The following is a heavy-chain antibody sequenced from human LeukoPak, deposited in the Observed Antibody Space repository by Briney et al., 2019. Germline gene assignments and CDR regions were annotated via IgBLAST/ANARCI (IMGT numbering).Heavy chain of an antibody. V-gene: IGHV3-53*01. D-gene: IGHD4-17*01. Sequence: GGSLRLSCAVSGFTVSSNSMNWVRQAPGKGLEWVSIIYGGGTTYYADSVKGRFTIYRDNSKNTLYLQMNSLRVEDTAVYFCAKDNVVISTGDAFDIWGQGTMVTVSS. CDR2: IYGGGTT. CDR3: AKDNVVISTGDAFDI. CDR1: GFTVSSNS. J-gene: IGHJ3*02.